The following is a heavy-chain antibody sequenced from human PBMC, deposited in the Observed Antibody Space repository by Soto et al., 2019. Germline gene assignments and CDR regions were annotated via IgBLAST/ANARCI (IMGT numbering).Heavy chain of an antibody. CDR3: ARDAREQLALPDY. CDR2: IWYDGSNK. Sequence: SGGSLRLSCAASGFTFSSYGMHWVRQAPGKGLEWVAVIWYDGSNKYYADSVKGRLTISRDNSKNTLYLQMNSLRAEDTAVYYCARDAREQLALPDYWGQGTLVTVSS. CDR1: GFTFSSYG. V-gene: IGHV3-33*01. D-gene: IGHD6-6*01. J-gene: IGHJ4*02.